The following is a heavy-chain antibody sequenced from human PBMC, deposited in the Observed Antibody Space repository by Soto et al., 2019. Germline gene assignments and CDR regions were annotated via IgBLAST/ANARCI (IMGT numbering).Heavy chain of an antibody. CDR1: GYTFTGYY. J-gene: IGHJ6*02. V-gene: IGHV1-2*02. CDR2: INPNSGGT. Sequence: QVQLVQSGAEVKKPGASVKVSCKASGYTFTGYYMHWVRQAPGQGLEWMGWINPNSGGTNYAQKFQGRVTMTSDTSLSTAYMELSRLRSDDTAVYYYAIRIHYDFWSGPTVYGMDVWGQGTTVTVSS. CDR3: AIRIHYDFWSGPTVYGMDV. D-gene: IGHD3-3*01.